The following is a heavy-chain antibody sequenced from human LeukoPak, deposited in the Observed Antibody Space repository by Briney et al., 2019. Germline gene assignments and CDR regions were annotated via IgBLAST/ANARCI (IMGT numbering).Heavy chain of an antibody. V-gene: IGHV3-30*04. CDR1: GFTFSSYA. CDR3: AYADY. J-gene: IGHJ4*02. CDR2: ISYDGSNK. D-gene: IGHD2-2*01. Sequence: GGSLRLSCAASGFTFSSYAMHWVRQAPGKGLEWVAVISYDGSNKYYADSVKGRFTISRDSSKNTLYLQMNSLRAEDTAVYYCAYADYWGQGTLVTVSS.